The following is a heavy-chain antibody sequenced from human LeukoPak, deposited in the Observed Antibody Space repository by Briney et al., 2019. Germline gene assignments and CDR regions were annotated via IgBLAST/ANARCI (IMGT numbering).Heavy chain of an antibody. CDR2: IYYSGST. CDR3: ARLAMIAAYYYGMDV. J-gene: IGHJ6*02. Sequence: SETLSLTCTVSGGSISSSSYYWGWIRQPPGKGLEWIGSIYYSGSTYYNPSLKSRVTISVDTSKNQFSLKLSSVTAADTAVYYCARLAMIAAYYYGMDVWGQGTTVTVS. D-gene: IGHD3-22*01. V-gene: IGHV4-39*01. CDR1: GGSISSSSYY.